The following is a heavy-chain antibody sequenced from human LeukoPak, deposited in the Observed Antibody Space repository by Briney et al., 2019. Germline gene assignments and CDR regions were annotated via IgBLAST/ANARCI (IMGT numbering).Heavy chain of an antibody. CDR3: ARGRPHGNDY. CDR2: IASDGSST. D-gene: IGHD4-23*01. CDR1: GFTFSSYW. Sequence: PGGSLRLSCAASGFTFSSYWMNWVRQAPGKGPVWVSRIASDGSSTTYADSVKGRFSISRDNAKNTLYLQMNSLRVEGTAVYYCARGRPHGNDYWGQGTLVTVSS. V-gene: IGHV3-74*01. J-gene: IGHJ4*02.